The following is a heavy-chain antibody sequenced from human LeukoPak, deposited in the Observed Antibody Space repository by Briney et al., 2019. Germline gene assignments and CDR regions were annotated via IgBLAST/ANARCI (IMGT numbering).Heavy chain of an antibody. V-gene: IGHV4-39*07. D-gene: IGHD6-19*01. J-gene: IGHJ4*02. Sequence: SETLSLTCTVSGGSISSSSYYWGWIRQPPGKGLEWIGEINHSGSTNYNPSLKSRVTISVDTSKNQFSLKLSSVTAADTAVYYCAREQWLSGWGQGTLVTVSS. CDR1: GGSISSSSYY. CDR2: INHSGST. CDR3: AREQWLSG.